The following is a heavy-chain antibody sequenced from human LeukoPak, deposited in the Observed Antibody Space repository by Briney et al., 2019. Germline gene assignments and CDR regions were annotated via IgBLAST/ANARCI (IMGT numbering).Heavy chain of an antibody. J-gene: IGHJ4*02. CDR3: AKGSDSYSSSWFGY. D-gene: IGHD6-13*01. CDR2: ISGSGGST. CDR1: GFTFSSYG. Sequence: GGSLRLSCAASGFTFSSYGMSWVRQAPGKGLEWVSTISGSGGSTYYADSVKGRFTISRDNSKNTLYLQMNSLRAEDTAVYYCAKGSDSYSSSWFGYWGQGTLVTVSS. V-gene: IGHV3-23*01.